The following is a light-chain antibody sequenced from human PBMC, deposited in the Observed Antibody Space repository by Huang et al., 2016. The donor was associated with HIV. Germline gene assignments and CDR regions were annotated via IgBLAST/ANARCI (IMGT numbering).Light chain of an antibody. CDR1: QSLLHSNGYNY. CDR3: MQALQTPRT. J-gene: IGKJ5*01. V-gene: IGKV2-28*01. CDR2: LCS. Sequence: DIVMTQSPLSLAVTPGEPASISCRSSQSLLHSNGYNYLDWYLQKPGQSPQLMIYLCSNRASGVPDRFSGIGSVTDFTLKISRVEAEDVGVYYCMQALQTPRTFGQGTRLEIK.